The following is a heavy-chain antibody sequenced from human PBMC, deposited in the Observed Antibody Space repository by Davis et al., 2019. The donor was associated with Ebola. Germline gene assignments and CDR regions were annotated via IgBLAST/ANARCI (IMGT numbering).Heavy chain of an antibody. CDR1: GYSFSSYE. Sequence: AASVKVSCKASGYSFSSYEVHWVRQAPGQSLEWMGWIRAGNGETKYSQTFQDRLIITRDTSASTVYMELSSLRGEDTAVYYCARDLSSLYCTSGICPPGYWGQGTLVTVSS. CDR2: IRAGNGET. V-gene: IGHV1-3*01. J-gene: IGHJ4*02. D-gene: IGHD2-8*01. CDR3: ARDLSSLYCTSGICPPGY.